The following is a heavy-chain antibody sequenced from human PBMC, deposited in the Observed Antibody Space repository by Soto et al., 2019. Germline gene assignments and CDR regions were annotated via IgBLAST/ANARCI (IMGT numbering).Heavy chain of an antibody. V-gene: IGHV3-30*03. Sequence: QVQLVESGGGVVQPGRSLRLSCEASGFTSSSYVMHWVRQAPGKGQEWVAVISYDGSNKHYADSVKGRFTISRHNSKNTLYLEMTSLRGEDTAVYSCARVDPYDGMDVWGQGTTVTVSS. CDR2: ISYDGSNK. CDR3: ARVDPYDGMDV. J-gene: IGHJ6*02. CDR1: GFTSSSYV.